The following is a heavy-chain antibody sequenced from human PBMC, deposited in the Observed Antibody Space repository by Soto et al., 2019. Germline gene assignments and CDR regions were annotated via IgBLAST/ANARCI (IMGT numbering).Heavy chain of an antibody. CDR3: ARYRGFWGSKE. V-gene: IGHV4-34*01. D-gene: IGHD3-16*01. CDR2: INHSGST. Sequence: PTETLSLTCAVYGGSFSGYYWSWIRQPPGKGLEWIGEINHSGSTNYNPSLKSRVTISVDTSKNQFSLKLSSVTAADTAVYYCARYRGFWGSKEGGKGTLVTFSS. CDR1: GGSFSGYY. J-gene: IGHJ4*02.